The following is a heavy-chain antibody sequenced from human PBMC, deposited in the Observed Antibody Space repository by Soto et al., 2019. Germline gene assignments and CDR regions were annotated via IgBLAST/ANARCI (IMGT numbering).Heavy chain of an antibody. D-gene: IGHD6-19*01. V-gene: IGHV3-7*01. CDR3: ARVDDSAWYTRDY. CDR1: GFTFSSYW. J-gene: IGHJ4*02. Sequence: GGSLRLSCGASGFTFSSYWMNWVRQAPGKGLEWVANIKEDGSETSYVDSVKGRFTISRDNGKNSLYLQMYSLRAEDTAVYYCARVDDSAWYTRDYWGQGTLVTVSS. CDR2: IKEDGSET.